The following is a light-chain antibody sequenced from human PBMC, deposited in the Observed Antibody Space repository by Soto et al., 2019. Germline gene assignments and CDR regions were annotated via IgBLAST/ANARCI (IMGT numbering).Light chain of an antibody. CDR1: SSDIGGYNY. CDR3: CSYTRTSISV. J-gene: IGLJ1*01. CDR2: DVV. V-gene: IGLV2-14*03. Sequence: QTVVTQPASVSGSPGQSVTISCTGTSSDIGGYNYVSWYQQHPGQAPKLLIYDVVIRPSGLSSRFSGSKSGNTASLTISGLQAEDEADYYCCSYTRTSISVFGTGTKLTVL.